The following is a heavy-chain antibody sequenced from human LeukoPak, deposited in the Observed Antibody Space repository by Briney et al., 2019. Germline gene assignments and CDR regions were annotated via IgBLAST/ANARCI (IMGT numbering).Heavy chain of an antibody. CDR1: GYTFTGYY. CDR3: ARLGYCSTISCRLFYMDV. J-gene: IGHJ6*03. D-gene: IGHD2-2*01. Sequence: ASVKVSCKASGYTFTGYYMHWVRQAPGQGLEWMGWINPNSGDTNFAQKFQGRVTMTRDTSISTAYMELSGLRYDDTAVYCCARLGYCSTISCRLFYMDVWGKGTTVTVS. V-gene: IGHV1-2*02. CDR2: INPNSGDT.